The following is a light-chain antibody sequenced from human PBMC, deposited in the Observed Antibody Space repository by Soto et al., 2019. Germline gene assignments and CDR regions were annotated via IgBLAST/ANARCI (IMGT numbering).Light chain of an antibody. CDR2: LVS. J-gene: IGLJ1*01. V-gene: IGLV2-14*01. CDR1: SSDVGGYNY. Sequence: SVLTQPASVSGSPGQSITISCTGTSSDVGGYNYVSWYQHHPAKAPKLIIYLVSDRPSGVSNRFSGSKSGSTASLTISGLQADDEADYFCCSYAGGSNVFGAGTKVTVL. CDR3: CSYAGGSNV.